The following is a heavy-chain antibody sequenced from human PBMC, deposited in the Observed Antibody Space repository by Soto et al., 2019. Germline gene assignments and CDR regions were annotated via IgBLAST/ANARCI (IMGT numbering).Heavy chain of an antibody. D-gene: IGHD1-26*01. CDR2: ISPYNGNT. J-gene: IGHJ5*02. V-gene: IGHV1-18*01. CDR1: GYTFTNFG. Sequence: QVQLVQSGAEVKKPGASVKVSCKASGYTFTNFGITWVRQAPGQGLEWMGWISPYNGNTNYAQKLQGRVTMTTDTSTSAAYMELRSLISDDTAVYYCARGGVSGSSVRWSDPWGEGTLVTVSS. CDR3: ARGGVSGSSVRWSDP.